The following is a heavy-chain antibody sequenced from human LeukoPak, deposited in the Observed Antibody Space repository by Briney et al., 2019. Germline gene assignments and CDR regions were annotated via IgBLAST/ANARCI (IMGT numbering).Heavy chain of an antibody. CDR2: IGYVHNSGST. CDR1: GTSIGSHY. CDR3: ARAGNWNDLDY. D-gene: IGHD1-1*01. V-gene: IGHV4-59*11. J-gene: IGHJ4*02. Sequence: SETLSLTCTVSGTSIGSHYWSWLRQTPGKGLEWIGYIGYVHNSGSTNYSPSLKSRVTISLDTSKNQFSLKLNSVTAADTAVYYYARAGNWNDLDYWGQGTLVTVSS.